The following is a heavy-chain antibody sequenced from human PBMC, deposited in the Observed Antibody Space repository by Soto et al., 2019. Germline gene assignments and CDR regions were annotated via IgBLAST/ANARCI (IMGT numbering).Heavy chain of an antibody. Sequence: EVQLVESGGGIVQPGGSLRLSCASSGFTFSSCWMHWVRKSRGKGLLWVPRINSDESRTSYADSAKGRFTISRDNAKNTVYLKLNSLRAEDTDVYYCARGVGDYSDGNGYLGRHWGQGTLVTVSS. V-gene: IGHV3-74*01. D-gene: IGHD3-22*01. CDR2: INSDESRT. CDR1: GFTFSSCW. J-gene: IGHJ4*02. CDR3: ARGVGDYSDGNGYLGRH.